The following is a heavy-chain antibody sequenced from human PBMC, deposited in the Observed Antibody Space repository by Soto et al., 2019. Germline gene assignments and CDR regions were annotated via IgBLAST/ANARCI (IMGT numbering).Heavy chain of an antibody. CDR3: ARLAVGSGSYYPSPYYYYGMDV. J-gene: IGHJ6*02. D-gene: IGHD3-10*01. Sequence: SETLSLTCTVSGGSVSSGSYYWSWIRQPPGKGLEWIGYIYYTGSTNSNPSLKSRVTISVDTSKNQFSLKLSSVTAADTAVYYCARLAVGSGSYYPSPYYYYGMDVWGQGTTVTVSS. CDR1: GGSVSSGSYY. CDR2: IYYTGST. V-gene: IGHV4-61*01.